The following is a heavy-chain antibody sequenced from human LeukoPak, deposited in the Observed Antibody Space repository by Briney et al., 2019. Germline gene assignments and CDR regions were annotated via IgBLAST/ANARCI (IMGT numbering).Heavy chain of an antibody. CDR1: GFTFDTYR. J-gene: IGHJ4*02. V-gene: IGHV3-21*01. CDR3: ARDSPGTTASDY. CDR2: ISASGSYI. D-gene: IGHD1-1*01. Sequence: GGSLRLSCAASGFTFDTYRMNWVRQAPGKGLEWVSSISASGSYIYYADSLKGRFTISRDNSKNSLFLQMNSLRAEDTAVYYCARDSPGTTASDYWGQGTLVTVSS.